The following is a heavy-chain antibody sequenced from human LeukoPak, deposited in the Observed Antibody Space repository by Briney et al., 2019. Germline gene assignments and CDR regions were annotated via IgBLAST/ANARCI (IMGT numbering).Heavy chain of an antibody. CDR1: GGSISSSSYY. J-gene: IGHJ5*02. Sequence: SETLSLTCTVSGGSISSSSYYWGWIRQPPGKGLEWIGSIYYSGSTYYNPSLKSRVTISVDTSKNQFSLKLSSVTAADTAVYYCARQGVSGSWYGDWSDPWGQGTLVTVSS. CDR2: IYYSGST. CDR3: ARQGVSGSWYGDWSDP. V-gene: IGHV4-39*01. D-gene: IGHD6-13*01.